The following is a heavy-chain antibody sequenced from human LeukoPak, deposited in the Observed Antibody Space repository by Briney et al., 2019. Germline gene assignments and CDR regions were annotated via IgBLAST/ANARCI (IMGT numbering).Heavy chain of an antibody. J-gene: IGHJ4*02. CDR2: INHSGST. CDR3: ARSAIAAAGTATERKFDY. D-gene: IGHD6-13*01. Sequence: PSETLSLTCAVYGGSLSGYYWSWIRQPPGKGLEWIGEINHSGSTNYNPSLKSRVTISVDTSKNQFSLKLSSVTAADTAVYYCARSAIAAAGTATERKFDYWGQGTLVTVSS. CDR1: GGSLSGYY. V-gene: IGHV4-34*01.